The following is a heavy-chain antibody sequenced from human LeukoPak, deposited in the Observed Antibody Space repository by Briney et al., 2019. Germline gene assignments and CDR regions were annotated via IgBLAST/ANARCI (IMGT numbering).Heavy chain of an antibody. D-gene: IGHD5-12*01. CDR2: IWYDGSNI. CDR3: ARDPGSYYYFMDV. J-gene: IGHJ6*03. CDR1: RFTFSSYG. Sequence: PVRSLRPSCAASRFTFSSYGMHSVPQAPGQGLEGVAVIWYDGSNIYYADPVKGRFTISRDNSENTLYVQKISVRAEDTAVYYCARDPGSYYYFMDVWGKGPTVTVSS. V-gene: IGHV3-33*01.